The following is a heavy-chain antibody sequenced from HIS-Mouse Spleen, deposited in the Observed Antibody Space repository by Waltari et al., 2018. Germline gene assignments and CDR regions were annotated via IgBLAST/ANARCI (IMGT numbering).Heavy chain of an antibody. Sequence: QLQLQKSGPGLVKPSETLSLTCTVSGGPFSSRTYPWGWFRQPPGQGLAGIGSIYYSGSTYYNPSLKSRVTISVDTSKNQFSLKLSSVTAADTAVYYCAREIPYSSSWYDWYFDLWGRGTLVTVSS. J-gene: IGHJ2*01. V-gene: IGHV4-39*07. CDR2: IYYSGST. CDR3: AREIPYSSSWYDWYFDL. D-gene: IGHD6-13*01. CDR1: GGPFSSRTYP.